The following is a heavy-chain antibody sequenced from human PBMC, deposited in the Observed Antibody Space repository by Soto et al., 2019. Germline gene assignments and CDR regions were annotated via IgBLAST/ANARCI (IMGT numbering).Heavy chain of an antibody. CDR2: IWYDGSNK. D-gene: IGHD3-10*01. CDR3: ARDPPYGSGSVAIDLGIMP. CDR1: GFTFSSYG. J-gene: IGHJ5*02. V-gene: IGHV3-33*01. Sequence: GGSLRLSCAASGFTFSSYGMHWVRQAPGKGLEWVAVIWYDGSNKYYADSVKGRFTISRDNSKNTLYLQMNSLRAEDTAVYYCARDPPYGSGSVAIDLGIMPWGQGTLVTVSS.